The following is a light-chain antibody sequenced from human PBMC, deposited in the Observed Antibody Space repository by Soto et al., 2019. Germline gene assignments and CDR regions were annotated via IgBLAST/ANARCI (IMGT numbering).Light chain of an antibody. Sequence: IILTQSPDTLSLSPGERATLSCRASQIVNTFYLAWYQQKPGQAPRLLIYGASNRATGIPDRFSGIGSGTVFTLTISRLAPEVFAVYYCQQYGSPGTFGQGTKVDIK. CDR1: QIVNTFY. CDR3: QQYGSPGT. CDR2: GAS. V-gene: IGKV3-20*01. J-gene: IGKJ1*01.